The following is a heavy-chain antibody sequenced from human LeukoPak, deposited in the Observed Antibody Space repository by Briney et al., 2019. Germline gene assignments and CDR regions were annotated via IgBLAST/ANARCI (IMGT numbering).Heavy chain of an antibody. CDR2: ISSSSSYI. Sequence: GGSLRLSCAASGFTFSSYSMNWVRQAPGKGLEWVSSISSSSSYIYYADSVKGRFTISRDNAKNSLYLQMNSLRAEDTAVYYCARDYYDSSGYYYVFDYYYYMDVWGKGTTVTVSS. CDR1: GFTFSSYS. D-gene: IGHD3-22*01. J-gene: IGHJ6*03. V-gene: IGHV3-21*01. CDR3: ARDYYDSSGYYYVFDYYYYMDV.